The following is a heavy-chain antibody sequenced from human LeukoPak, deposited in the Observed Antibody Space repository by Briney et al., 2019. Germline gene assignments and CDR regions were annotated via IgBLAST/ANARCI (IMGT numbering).Heavy chain of an antibody. CDR3: AKDPGVARFGELWNYLDP. J-gene: IGHJ5*02. V-gene: IGHV3-23*01. CDR2: TSGSGGNT. Sequence: PGGSLRLSCAASGFTFSSYAVSRVRQAPGKGLEWVSATSGSGGNTYYADSVKGRFTISRDNSKKTLYLQLSRLRAEDTAVYYCAKDPGVARFGELWNYLDPWGQGTLVTVSS. CDR1: GFTFSSYA. D-gene: IGHD3-10*01.